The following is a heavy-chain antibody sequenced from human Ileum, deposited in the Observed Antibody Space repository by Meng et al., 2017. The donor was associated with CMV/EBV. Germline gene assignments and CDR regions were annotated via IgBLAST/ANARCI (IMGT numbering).Heavy chain of an antibody. CDR3: ARLPTGYPNWFDP. D-gene: IGHD3-9*01. V-gene: IGHV4-39*01. Sequence: VSGGSIISTRYNWGWIRQPSGKGLEWIGTIYHTGRPYYNPSLTSRVTISVDTSKNQFSLALSYVTAADTAVYYCARLPTGYPNWFDPWGQGTLVTVSS. CDR1: GGSIISTRYN. J-gene: IGHJ5*02. CDR2: IYHTGRP.